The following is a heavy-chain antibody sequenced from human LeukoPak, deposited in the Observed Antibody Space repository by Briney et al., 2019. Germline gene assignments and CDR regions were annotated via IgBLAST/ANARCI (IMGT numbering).Heavy chain of an antibody. CDR1: GFTVSSNY. V-gene: IGHV3-53*01. Sequence: QPGGSLRLSCAAPGFTVSSNYMSWVRQAPGKGLEWVSVIYSGGSTYYADSVKGRFTISRDNSKNTLYLQMNSLRAEDTAVYYCARDYCSGGTCYSGYGYWGQGTLVTVSS. CDR3: ARDYCSGGTCYSGYGY. CDR2: IYSGGST. D-gene: IGHD2-15*01. J-gene: IGHJ4*02.